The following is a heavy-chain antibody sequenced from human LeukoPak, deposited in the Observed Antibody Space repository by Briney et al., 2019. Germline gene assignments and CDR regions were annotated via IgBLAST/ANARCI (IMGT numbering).Heavy chain of an antibody. CDR3: ARVSAAGTGFLDL. Sequence: GGSLRLSCAASGFTVSGYWMSWVRQAPGKGLEWVANIKQDGSAQNYVDSVKGRLTTSRDNAKNSLFLQMNSLRVEDTALYYCARVSAAGTGFLDLWGRGTLVLVSA. D-gene: IGHD6-13*01. CDR1: GFTVSGYW. CDR2: IKQDGSAQ. J-gene: IGHJ2*01. V-gene: IGHV3-7*01.